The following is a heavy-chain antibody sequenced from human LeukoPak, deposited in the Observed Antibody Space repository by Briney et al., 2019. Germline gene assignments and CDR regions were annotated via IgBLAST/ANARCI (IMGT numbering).Heavy chain of an antibody. Sequence: ASVKVSCKASGYTFTAYYMHWVRQAPGQGLEWMGRINPNSGGTNYAQKFQGRVTMTRDTSISTAYMELSRLRSDDTAVYYCARHWGSGSPSFDYWGQGTLVTVSS. J-gene: IGHJ4*02. CDR2: INPNSGGT. V-gene: IGHV1-2*06. CDR3: ARHWGSGSPSFDY. D-gene: IGHD3-10*01. CDR1: GYTFTAYY.